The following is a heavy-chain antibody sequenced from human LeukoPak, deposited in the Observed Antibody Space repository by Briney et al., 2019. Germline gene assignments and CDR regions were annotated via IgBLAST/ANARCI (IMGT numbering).Heavy chain of an antibody. CDR1: GYSFSSYW. Sequence: GESLKISCKVSGYSFSSYWIAWVRQMPGKGLEWMGITYPGDSDTKYSPSFQGQVTISADKSISTAYLQWRSQKASDTAIYYCARLYMVSTPWYFDYWGQGTLVTVSS. V-gene: IGHV5-51*01. D-gene: IGHD5/OR15-5a*01. J-gene: IGHJ4*02. CDR2: TYPGDSDT. CDR3: ARLYMVSTPWYFDY.